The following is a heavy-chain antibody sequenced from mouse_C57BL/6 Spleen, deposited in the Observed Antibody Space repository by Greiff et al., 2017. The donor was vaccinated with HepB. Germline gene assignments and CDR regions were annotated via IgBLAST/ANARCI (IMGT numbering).Heavy chain of an antibody. CDR1: GYTFTDYY. Sequence: QVQLQQSGAELVRPGASVKLSCKASGYTFTDYYINWVKQRPGQGLEWIARIYPGSGNTYYNEKFKGKATLTAEKSSSTAYMQLSSLTSEDSAVYVCARERTSNRAMDYWGQGTSVTVSS. J-gene: IGHJ4*01. CDR3: ARERTSNRAMDY. V-gene: IGHV1-76*01. D-gene: IGHD2-5*01. CDR2: IYPGSGNT.